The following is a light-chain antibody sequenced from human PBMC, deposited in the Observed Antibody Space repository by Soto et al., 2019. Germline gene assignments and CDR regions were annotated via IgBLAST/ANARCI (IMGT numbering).Light chain of an antibody. CDR3: SSYTSSSTYV. J-gene: IGLJ1*01. Sequence: QSALTQPASVSGSPGQSITISCTGTSSDVGGYNYVSWYQQHPGKAPKLMIYDVSNRPSGVSNRFSGSKSGNTASLTISGLQAEDDADYYCSSYTSSSTYVFGIGTKLIVL. CDR2: DVS. CDR1: SSDVGGYNY. V-gene: IGLV2-14*01.